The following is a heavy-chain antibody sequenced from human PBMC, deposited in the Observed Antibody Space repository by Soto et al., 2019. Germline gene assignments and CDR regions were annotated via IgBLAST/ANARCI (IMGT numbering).Heavy chain of an antibody. D-gene: IGHD6-6*01. J-gene: IGHJ6*03. CDR3: ARRARPDFYYMVV. V-gene: IGHV3-64*01. Sequence: GGSLRLSCAASGFTLSGYAMDWVRQASWNGLEYVSGISSNGVGTYYAKSVQGRFAISRDNSKNTVYLQMGSLRTEDMAVYYCARRARPDFYYMVVWGKGTTGTVSS. CDR2: ISSNGVGT. CDR1: GFTLSGYA.